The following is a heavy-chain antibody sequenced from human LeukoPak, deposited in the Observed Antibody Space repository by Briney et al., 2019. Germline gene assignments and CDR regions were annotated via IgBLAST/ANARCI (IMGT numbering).Heavy chain of an antibody. Sequence: GGSLRLSCAASGFTFNQFSMNWLRQAPGKGLEWLLYISHIGDPIYYADSAKGRFTISRDNAKNSLYLQMNSLRAEDTAVYYCARGTITIFGVVRAFDIWGQGTKVIVS. CDR1: GFTFNQFS. CDR3: ARGTITIFGVVRAFDI. V-gene: IGHV3-48*04. D-gene: IGHD3-3*01. CDR2: ISHIGDPI. J-gene: IGHJ3*02.